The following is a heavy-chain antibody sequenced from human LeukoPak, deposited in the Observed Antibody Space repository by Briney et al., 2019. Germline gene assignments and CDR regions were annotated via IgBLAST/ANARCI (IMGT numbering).Heavy chain of an antibody. V-gene: IGHV3-9*01. CDR3: AREASSGTTEYYFDY. CDR2: ISWNSGSI. J-gene: IGHJ4*02. D-gene: IGHD1-1*01. CDR1: GFTFDDYA. Sequence: GGSLRLSCAASGFTFDDYAMHWVRQAPGKGLEWVSGISWNSGSIGYADSVKGRFTVSRDNAKNSLYLQMNSLRAEDTAVYYCAREASSGTTEYYFDYWGQGTLVTVSS.